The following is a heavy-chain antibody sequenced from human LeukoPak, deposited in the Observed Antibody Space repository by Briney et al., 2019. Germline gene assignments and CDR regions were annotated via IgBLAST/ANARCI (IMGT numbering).Heavy chain of an antibody. CDR3: ATWELPETFDY. V-gene: IGHV1-18*01. D-gene: IGHD1-26*01. CDR2: ISAYNGNT. J-gene: IGHJ4*02. Sequence: GASVKVSCKASGYTFTSYGISWVRQAPGQGLEWMGWISAYNGNTNYAQKFQGRVTMTRDTSISTAYMELSRLRSDDTAVYYCATWELPETFDYWGQGTLVTVSS. CDR1: GYTFTSYG.